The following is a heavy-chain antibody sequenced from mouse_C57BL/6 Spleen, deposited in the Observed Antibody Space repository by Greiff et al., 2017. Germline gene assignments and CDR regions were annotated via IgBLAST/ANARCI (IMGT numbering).Heavy chain of an antibody. CDR3: ATYSNHFDY. D-gene: IGHD2-5*01. CDR2: IDPSDSYT. J-gene: IGHJ2*01. Sequence: QVQLQQPGAELVMPGASVKLSCKASGYTFTSYRMHWVKQRPGQGLEWIGEIDPSDSYTNYNQKFKGKSTLTVDKASSTAYMQLSSLTSEDAAVYYCATYSNHFDYWGQGTTLTVSS. CDR1: GYTFTSYR. V-gene: IGHV1-69*01.